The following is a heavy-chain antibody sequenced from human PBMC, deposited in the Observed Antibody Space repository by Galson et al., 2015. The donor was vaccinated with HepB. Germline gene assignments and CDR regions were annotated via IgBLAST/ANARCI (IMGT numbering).Heavy chain of an antibody. CDR2: ISSSGGTA. V-gene: IGHV3-64D*06. CDR1: GFTFSPHA. Sequence: SLRLSCAASGFTFSPHAMHWFRQAPGKGLEYVSGISSSGGTAYYTDSVKGRFTISRDNSKNTVNLQMSSLRAEDTGIYYCVKGTMCGVVYQYGMDVWGQGTTVTVSS. CDR3: VKGTMCGVVYQYGMDV. J-gene: IGHJ6*01. D-gene: IGHD3-3*01.